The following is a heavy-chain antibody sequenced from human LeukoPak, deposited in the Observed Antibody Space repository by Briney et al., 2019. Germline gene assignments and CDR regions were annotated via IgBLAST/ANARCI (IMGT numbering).Heavy chain of an antibody. CDR1: GFTFSTYA. CDR2: ISGSDDGT. V-gene: IGHV3-23*01. J-gene: IGHJ4*02. CDR3: AKDFHGDFPYFFDY. Sequence: GGSLRLSCAASGFTFSTYAMSWVRQIPGKGLEWVSAISGSDDGTYYADSVKGRFTISRDNSKNTFNLQMNSLRAEDTALYYCAKDFHGDFPYFFDYWGQGTLVTVSS.